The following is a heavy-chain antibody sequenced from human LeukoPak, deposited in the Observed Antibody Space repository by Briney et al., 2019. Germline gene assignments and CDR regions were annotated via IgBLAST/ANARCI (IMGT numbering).Heavy chain of an antibody. D-gene: IGHD4-17*01. J-gene: IGHJ4*02. CDR2: ISWNSGSI. Sequence: PGGSLSLSCAASGFTFDDYAMHWVRQAPGKGLEWVSGISWNSGSIGYADSVKGRFAISRDNAKNSLYLQMNSLRAEDTAVYYCARGSTVPGYWGQGTLVTVSS. CDR1: GFTFDDYA. V-gene: IGHV3-9*01. CDR3: ARGSTVPGY.